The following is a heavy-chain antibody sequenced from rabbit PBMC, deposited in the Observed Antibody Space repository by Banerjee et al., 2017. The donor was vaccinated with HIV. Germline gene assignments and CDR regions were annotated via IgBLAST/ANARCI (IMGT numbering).Heavy chain of an antibody. V-gene: IGHV1S40*01. D-gene: IGHD6-1*01. Sequence: QSLEESGGDLVKPGASLTLTCTASGFSFSSSYWICWVRQAPGKGLEWIACIYAGSSGNTYYASWAKGRFTISKPSSTTVTLQMTSLTAADTATHFCARGYTYGYIGDAYALTRLDLWGPGTLVTVS. J-gene: IGHJ3*01. CDR1: GFSFSSSYW. CDR2: IYAGSSGNT. CDR3: ARGYTYGYIGDAYALTRLDL.